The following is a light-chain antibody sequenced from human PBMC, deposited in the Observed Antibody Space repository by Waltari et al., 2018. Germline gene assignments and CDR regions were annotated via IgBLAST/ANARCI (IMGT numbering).Light chain of an antibody. Sequence: QSVLTQPPSVSAAPGQKVTISCSGSSSNIGNNSVSGYQQLPGTAPKLLIYDNNKRPSGIPDRFSGSKSGTSATLGITGLQTGDEADYYCGTWDSSLSAGVFGGGTKLTVV. V-gene: IGLV1-51*01. CDR2: DNN. CDR1: SSNIGNNS. CDR3: GTWDSSLSAGV. J-gene: IGLJ2*01.